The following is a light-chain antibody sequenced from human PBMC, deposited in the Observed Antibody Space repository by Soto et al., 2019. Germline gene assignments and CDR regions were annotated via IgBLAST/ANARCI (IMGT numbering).Light chain of an antibody. J-gene: IGLJ1*01. CDR2: EVT. CDR1: SSDVGGYDY. CDR3: SSYAGSNNFVV. V-gene: IGLV2-8*01. Sequence: QSVLSQPASASGSPGQSVTISCTGTSSDVGGYDYVSWYQQHPGKAPKLMIYEVTKRPSGVPDRFSGSKSGNTASLTVSGLQAEDEVVYYCSSYAGSNNFVVFGSGTKVTVL.